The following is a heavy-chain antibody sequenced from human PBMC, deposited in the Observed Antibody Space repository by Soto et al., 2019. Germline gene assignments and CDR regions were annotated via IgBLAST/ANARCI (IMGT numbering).Heavy chain of an antibody. Sequence: QVQLVQSGAEVNKPGASVKVSCKASGYTFTSYDINWVRQATGQGLEWMGWMNPNSGNTGYAQKFQGRVTMTRNTSISTAYMELSSLRSEDTAVYYCARFVMATVTTLRPTDAFDIWGQGTMVTVSS. CDR1: GYTFTSYD. D-gene: IGHD4-17*01. V-gene: IGHV1-8*01. CDR3: ARFVMATVTTLRPTDAFDI. J-gene: IGHJ3*02. CDR2: MNPNSGNT.